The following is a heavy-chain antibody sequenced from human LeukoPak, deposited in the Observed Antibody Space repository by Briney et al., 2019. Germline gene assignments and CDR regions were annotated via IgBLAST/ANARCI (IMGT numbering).Heavy chain of an antibody. CDR1: GGSFSGYY. CDR3: ARRGYSYGYGSSGFDY. Sequence: SETLSLTCAVYGGSFSGYYWSWVRQPPGKGREWVGEINHSGRTNYNPSLKRRVTISVDTSKNQFSLKLSSVTAADTAVYYCARRGYSYGYGSSGFDYWGQGTLVTVSS. D-gene: IGHD5-18*01. J-gene: IGHJ4*02. CDR2: INHSGRT. V-gene: IGHV4-34*01.